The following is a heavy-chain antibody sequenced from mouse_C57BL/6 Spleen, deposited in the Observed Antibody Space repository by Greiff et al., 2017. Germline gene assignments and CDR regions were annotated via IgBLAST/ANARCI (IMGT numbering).Heavy chain of an antibody. J-gene: IGHJ2*01. CDR2: INPSTGGT. D-gene: IGHD1-1*01. CDR1: GYSFTGYY. V-gene: IGHV1-42*01. CDR3: ARGGDYYGSSFEGY. Sequence: VQLKESGPELVKPGASVKISCKASGYSFTGYYMNWVKQSPEKSLEWIGEINPSTGGTTYNQKFKAKATLTVDKSSSTAYMQLKSLTSEDSAVYYCARGGDYYGSSFEGYWGQGTTLTVSS.